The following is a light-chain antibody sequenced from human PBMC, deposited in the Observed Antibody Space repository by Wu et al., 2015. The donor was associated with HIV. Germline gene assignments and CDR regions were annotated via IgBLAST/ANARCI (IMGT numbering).Light chain of an antibody. J-gene: IGKJ4*01. V-gene: IGKV3-15*01. CDR3: QQYNEWPLT. CDR2: DAS. CDR1: QSVGSN. Sequence: EIVMTQSPATLSVSPGEGATLSCRASQSVGSNLAWYQEKIGLAPRLLIYDASSRATDSPARFRGSGSGTEFTLSITSLQSEDFAVYFCQQYNEWPLTFGGGTKVEIK.